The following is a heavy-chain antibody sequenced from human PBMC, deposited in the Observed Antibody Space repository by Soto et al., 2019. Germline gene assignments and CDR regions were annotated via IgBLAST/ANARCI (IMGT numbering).Heavy chain of an antibody. CDR3: AGLRGYAGSTIDY. CDR2: ISYSGNT. CDR1: GGSIISGY. D-gene: IGHD2-15*01. J-gene: IGHJ4*02. Sequence: SETLSLTCTVSGGSIISGYWSWIRQPPGKGLGWIGYISYSGNTNYNPSLKSRVTMSVDTPKNQFSLRLSSVTTADTAVYYCAGLRGYAGSTIDYWGQGTLVTVSS. V-gene: IGHV4-59*01.